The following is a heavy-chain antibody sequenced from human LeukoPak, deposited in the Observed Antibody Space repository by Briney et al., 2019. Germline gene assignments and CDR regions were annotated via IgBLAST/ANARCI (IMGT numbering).Heavy chain of an antibody. V-gene: IGHV3-23*01. CDR1: GFTFSSYA. CDR3: AEVGYYDSSTYYYVY. D-gene: IGHD3-22*01. CDR2: ISGSGGYT. Sequence: PGGSLRLSCAASGFTFSSYAMSWVRQAPGKGLEWVSAISGSGGYTYYADSVKGRFTISRDNSKSTLYLQLNSLRAEDTALYYCAEVGYYDSSTYYYVYWGQGTLVTVSS. J-gene: IGHJ4*02.